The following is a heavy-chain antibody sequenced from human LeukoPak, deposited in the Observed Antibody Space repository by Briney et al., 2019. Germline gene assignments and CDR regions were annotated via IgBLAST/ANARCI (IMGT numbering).Heavy chain of an antibody. Sequence: GGSLRLSCAASGFTFTSYGMSWVRQAPGKGLEWVSTITGSGGSTYYADSVKGRFTISRGNSKNTLYLQMNSLRAEDTAVYYCAKDQAPIAVAPFDYWGQGTLVTVSS. CDR2: ITGSGGST. D-gene: IGHD6-19*01. V-gene: IGHV3-23*01. CDR1: GFTFTSYG. J-gene: IGHJ4*02. CDR3: AKDQAPIAVAPFDY.